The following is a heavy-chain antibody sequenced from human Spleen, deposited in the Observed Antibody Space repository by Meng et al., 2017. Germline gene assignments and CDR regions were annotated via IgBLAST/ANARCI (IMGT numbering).Heavy chain of an antibody. V-gene: IGHV3-21*01. D-gene: IGHD6-19*01. Sequence: GESLKISCAASGFTFSSYAMSWVRQAPGKGLEWVSSISSSSSYIYYADSVKGRFTISRDNAKNSLYLQMNSLRAEDTAVYYCASLQWLVLDYYYYYGMDVWGQGTTVTVSS. CDR2: ISSSSSYI. J-gene: IGHJ6*02. CDR3: ASLQWLVLDYYYYYGMDV. CDR1: GFTFSSYA.